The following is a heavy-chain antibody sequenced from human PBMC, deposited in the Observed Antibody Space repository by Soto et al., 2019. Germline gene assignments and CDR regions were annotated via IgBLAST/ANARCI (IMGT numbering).Heavy chain of an antibody. J-gene: IGHJ4*02. V-gene: IGHV1-3*01. Sequence: GASVKVSCKASGYTFTNHAMHWVRQARGQRPEWMGWINGGTGDTGSSHKFQGRVTITSDTSASTAYMDLSSLRSEDTAVYYCARAYDGYFDYWGQGTLVTVSS. D-gene: IGHD5-12*01. CDR2: INGGTGDT. CDR1: GYTFTNHA. CDR3: ARAYDGYFDY.